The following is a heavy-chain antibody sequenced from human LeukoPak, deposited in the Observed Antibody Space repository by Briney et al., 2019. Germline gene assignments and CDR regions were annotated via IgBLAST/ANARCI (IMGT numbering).Heavy chain of an antibody. J-gene: IGHJ3*02. CDR2: INPNSGGT. CDR3: ARGIIWFGELLWGDAFDI. Sequence: ASVKVSCKASGYTFTGYYMHWVRQAPGQGLEWMGWINPNSGGTNYAQKFQGRVTMTRNTSISTAYMELSSLRSEDTAVYYCARGIIWFGELLWGDAFDIWGQGTMVTVSS. D-gene: IGHD3-10*01. V-gene: IGHV1-2*02. CDR1: GYTFTGYY.